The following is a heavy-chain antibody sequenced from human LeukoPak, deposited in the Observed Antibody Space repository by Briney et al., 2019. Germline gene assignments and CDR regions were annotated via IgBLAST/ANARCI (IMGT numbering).Heavy chain of an antibody. CDR1: GFTFSSYW. D-gene: IGHD1-26*01. CDR3: ANSQWELPLDY. J-gene: IGHJ4*02. CDR2: INSDGSST. V-gene: IGHV3-74*01. Sequence: GGSLRLSCAASGFTFSSYWMHWVRQAPGKGLVWVSRINSDGSSTSYADSVKGRFTISRDNAKNTLYLQMNNLRAEDTAVYYCANSQWELPLDYWGQGTLVTVSS.